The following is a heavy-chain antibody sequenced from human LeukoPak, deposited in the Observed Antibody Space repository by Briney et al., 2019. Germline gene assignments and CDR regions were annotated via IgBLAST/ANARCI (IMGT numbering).Heavy chain of an antibody. D-gene: IGHD3-22*01. CDR3: AKGPQLNSGYHPNY. CDR1: GFTFSSAA. J-gene: IGHJ4*02. Sequence: EGSLRLSCAASGFTFSSAAMTWVRQAPGKGLEWFSTITGSDDRTYYGDSVKGRFTISRDYSKNTLHLQMNSLRVEDTAIYYCAKGPQLNSGYHPNYWGQGILVTVSS. V-gene: IGHV3-23*01. CDR2: ITGSDDRT.